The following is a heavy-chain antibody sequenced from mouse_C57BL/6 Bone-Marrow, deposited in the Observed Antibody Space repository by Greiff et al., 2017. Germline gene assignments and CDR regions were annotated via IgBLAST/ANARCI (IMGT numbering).Heavy chain of an antibody. CDR2: IWSDGST. Sequence: VKLVESGPGLVAPSQSLSITCTVSGFSLTSYGVHWVRQPPGKGLEWLVVIWSDGSTTYNSALKSRLSISKDNSKSQVFLKMNSLQTDDTAMYYCARHGGYDYDGDWYFDVWGTGTTVTVSS. CDR3: ARHGGYDYDGDWYFDV. CDR1: GFSLTSYG. J-gene: IGHJ1*03. V-gene: IGHV2-6-1*01. D-gene: IGHD2-4*01.